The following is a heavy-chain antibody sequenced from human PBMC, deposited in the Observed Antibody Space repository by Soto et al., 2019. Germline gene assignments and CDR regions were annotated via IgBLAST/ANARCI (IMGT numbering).Heavy chain of an antibody. V-gene: IGHV3-7*05. CDR3: ARGPY. Sequence: PGGSLRLSCAASGLTFSSYWMSWVRQAPGKGLEWVANIKEEGREKDNVDSVKGRFTISRDNAKNSLYLQMNSLRAEDTAVYYCARGPYWGQGTPVTVSS. J-gene: IGHJ4*02. CDR2: IKEEGREK. CDR1: GLTFSSYW.